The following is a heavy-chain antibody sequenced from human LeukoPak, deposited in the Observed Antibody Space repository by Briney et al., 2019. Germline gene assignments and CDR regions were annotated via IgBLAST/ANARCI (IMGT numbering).Heavy chain of an antibody. Sequence: GGSLRLSCAASGFTFNSYAMSWVRQAPGKGLEWVSVISDSGGTTYYADSVKGRFTISRDNAENTLYLQMDSLRAEDTALYYCARTRGNAFDIWGQGTMVTVSS. CDR2: ISDSGGTT. CDR3: ARTRGNAFDI. J-gene: IGHJ3*02. V-gene: IGHV3-23*01. CDR1: GFTFNSYA. D-gene: IGHD3-10*01.